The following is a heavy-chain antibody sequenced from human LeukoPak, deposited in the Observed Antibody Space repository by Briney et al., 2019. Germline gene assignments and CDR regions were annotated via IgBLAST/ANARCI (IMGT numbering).Heavy chain of an antibody. CDR1: GFTFSSYS. CDR3: ARVGATVHFDY. J-gene: IGHJ4*02. Sequence: GGSLRLSCAASGFTFSSYSMNWVRQAPGKGLEWVSSISSSSSYIYYADSVKGRFTISRDNAKNSLYLQMNSLRAEDTAVYYCARVGATVHFDYWGQGTLVTVSS. D-gene: IGHD1-26*01. V-gene: IGHV3-21*01. CDR2: ISSSSSYI.